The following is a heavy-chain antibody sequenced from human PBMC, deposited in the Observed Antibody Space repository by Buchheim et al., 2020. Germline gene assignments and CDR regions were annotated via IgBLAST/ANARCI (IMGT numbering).Heavy chain of an antibody. V-gene: IGHV4-30-4*01. J-gene: IGHJ6*02. CDR2: IHHSGNT. CDR1: GASTSNDDYY. CDR3: ARDRGGGQFVYYGIDV. Sequence: QVHLQESGPGLVKPSETLSLTCGVSGASTSNDDYYWTWVRQAPGKGLEWIGYIHHSGNTYYNPSLKSRVSTSVDTSKNQFFLRLNSVTAADTGVYFCARDRGGGQFVYYGIDVWGQGTT. D-gene: IGHD3-10*01.